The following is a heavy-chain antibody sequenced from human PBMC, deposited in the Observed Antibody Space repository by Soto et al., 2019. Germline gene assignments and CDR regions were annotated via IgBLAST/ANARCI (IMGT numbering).Heavy chain of an antibody. CDR2: ISAYNGNT. V-gene: IGHV1-18*01. CDR1: GYTFTSYG. CDR3: ARVGYCSSTSCYGEDDYYYMDV. Sequence: QVQLVQSGAEVKKPGASVKVSCKASGYTFTSYGISWVRQAPGQGLEWMGWISAYNGNTNYAQKLQGRVTMTTDTSTSTAYMELRSLRSDDTAVYYCARVGYCSSTSCYGEDDYYYMDVWGKGTTVTVSS. D-gene: IGHD2-2*01. J-gene: IGHJ6*03.